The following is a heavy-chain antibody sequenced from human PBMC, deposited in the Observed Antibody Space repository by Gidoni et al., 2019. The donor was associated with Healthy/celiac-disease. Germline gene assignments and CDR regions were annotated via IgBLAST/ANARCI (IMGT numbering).Heavy chain of an antibody. J-gene: IGHJ4*02. CDR2: IKSKTDGGTT. V-gene: IGHV3-15*01. CDR1: GCTCSTAW. Sequence: EVQLVESGGGWVKPGGSRRLSCAASGCTCSTAWMSWVRQAPGKGLEWVGRIKSKTDGGTTDYAAPVKGRFTISRDDSKNTLYLQMNSLKTEDTAVYYCTTAGGYSSGSFDYWGQGTLVTVSS. CDR3: TTAGGYSSGSFDY. D-gene: IGHD3-22*01.